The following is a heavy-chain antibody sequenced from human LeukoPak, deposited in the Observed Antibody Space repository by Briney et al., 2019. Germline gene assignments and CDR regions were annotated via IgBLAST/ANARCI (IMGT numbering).Heavy chain of an antibody. V-gene: IGHV3-21*01. CDR3: ARGVFGSTWYMDYFDY. D-gene: IGHD6-13*01. J-gene: IGHJ4*02. CDR1: GFTINSYS. CDR2: IRTSSSYI. Sequence: GALRLSCXASGFTINSYSMNWVRQAPGKGLEWVSSIRTSSSYIYYADSVKGRFTISRDNAKNSLYLQMNSLRPEDTAVYYCARGVFGSTWYMDYFDYWGQGTLVTVSS.